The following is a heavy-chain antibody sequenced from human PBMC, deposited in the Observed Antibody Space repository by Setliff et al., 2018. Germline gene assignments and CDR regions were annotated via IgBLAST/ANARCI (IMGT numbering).Heavy chain of an antibody. D-gene: IGHD3-22*01. V-gene: IGHV3-64*01. CDR1: GFTFSSYA. J-gene: IGHJ4*02. Sequence: GGSLRLSCAASGFTFSSYAMHWVRQAPGKGLEYVSSISSSGGNIYYANSVKGRLIISRDNSKSTLFLQMGSLRAEDMSVYYCARGGTYSSGPLDYWGQGILVTVSS. CDR2: ISSSGGNI. CDR3: ARGGTYSSGPLDY.